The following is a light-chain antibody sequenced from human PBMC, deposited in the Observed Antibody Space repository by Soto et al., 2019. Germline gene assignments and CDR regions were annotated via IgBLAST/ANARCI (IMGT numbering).Light chain of an antibody. Sequence: EIVLTQSPDTLSLSPGERATLSCRASQSVGSYLAWYQQKPGQTPRLLIYDASNRATGIPSRFSGCGSGTDFALTISTLEPEDFAVYYCHQRYNWPFTFGPGTKVDIK. J-gene: IGKJ3*01. CDR2: DAS. CDR1: QSVGSY. V-gene: IGKV3-11*01. CDR3: HQRYNWPFT.